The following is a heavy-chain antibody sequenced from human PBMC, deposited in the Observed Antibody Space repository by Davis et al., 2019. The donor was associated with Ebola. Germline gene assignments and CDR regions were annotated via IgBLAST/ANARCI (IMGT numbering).Heavy chain of an antibody. J-gene: IGHJ4*02. Sequence: GESLKISCAASGFTFSSYGMHWVRQAPGKGLEWVAVISYDGSNKYYADSVKGRFTISRDNSKNTLYLQMNSLRAEDTAVYYCAKPLAPRFSYWGQGTLVIVSS. V-gene: IGHV3-30*18. CDR1: GFTFSSYG. CDR2: ISYDGSNK. CDR3: AKPLAPRFSY. D-gene: IGHD3-16*01.